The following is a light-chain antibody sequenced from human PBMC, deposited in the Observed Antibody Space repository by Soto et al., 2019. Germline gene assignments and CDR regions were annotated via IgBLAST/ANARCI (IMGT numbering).Light chain of an antibody. CDR1: SSNIGRNY. Sequence: QSVLPQTPSVSGTTGQTVTISCSGSSSNIGRNYVYWYQQLPGAAPKLLMYSHNIRPSGVPDRFSASTSGTSASLVISGLRSEDEADYHCATWDDDVSGVVFGGGTKLTVL. CDR3: ATWDDDVSGVV. V-gene: IGLV1-47*02. J-gene: IGLJ2*01. CDR2: SHN.